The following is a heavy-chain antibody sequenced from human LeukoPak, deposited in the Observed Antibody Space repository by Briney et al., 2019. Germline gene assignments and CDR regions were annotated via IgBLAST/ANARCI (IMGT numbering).Heavy chain of an antibody. CDR1: GGTFSSYA. CDR2: IIPIFGTA. D-gene: IGHD6-19*01. Sequence: GASVKVSCKASGGTFSSYAISWARQAPGQGLEWMGRIIPIFGTANYAQKFQGRVTITTDESTSTAYKELSSLRSEDTAVYYCARDSSGWNFDYWGQGTLVTVSS. V-gene: IGHV1-69*05. CDR3: ARDSSGWNFDY. J-gene: IGHJ4*02.